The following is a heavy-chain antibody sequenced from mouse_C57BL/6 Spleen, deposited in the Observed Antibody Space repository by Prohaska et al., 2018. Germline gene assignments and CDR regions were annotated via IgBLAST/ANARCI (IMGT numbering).Heavy chain of an antibody. CDR1: GFTFSSYA. V-gene: IGHV5-4*01. CDR3: AREPTGTWYFDV. D-gene: IGHD4-1*02. J-gene: IGHJ1*03. Sequence: EVQLVESVGGLVKPGGSLKLSCAASGFTFSSYAMSWVRQTPEKRLEWVATISDGGSYTYYPDNVKGRFTIYRDNAKNNLYLQMSHLKSEDTAMYYCAREPTGTWYFDVWGTGTTVTVSS. CDR2: ISDGGSYT.